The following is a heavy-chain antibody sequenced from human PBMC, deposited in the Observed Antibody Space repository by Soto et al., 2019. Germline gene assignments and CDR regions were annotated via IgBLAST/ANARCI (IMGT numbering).Heavy chain of an antibody. CDR1: GGSVNTAPYH. Sequence: SETLSLTCTVSGGSVNTAPYHWSWIRQSPRNGLEWIGNIYYTGSTNYNPSFESRVAISLNTSNNQFSLRLTSLTDADTAVYFCARDHNSYYDTSGYYPYGDFWGQGTLVTVSS. V-gene: IGHV4-61*01. D-gene: IGHD3-22*01. CDR3: ARDHNSYYDTSGYYPYGDF. J-gene: IGHJ4*02. CDR2: IYYTGST.